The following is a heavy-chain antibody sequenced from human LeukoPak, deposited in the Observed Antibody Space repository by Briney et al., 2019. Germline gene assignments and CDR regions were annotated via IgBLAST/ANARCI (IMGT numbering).Heavy chain of an antibody. CDR3: FSHCPNRGIDY. D-gene: IGHD7-27*01. V-gene: IGHV4-39*01. Sequence: PSETLSLTCTVSVGSISSSSYYWGWIRQPPGKGLEWIGSIYYSGSTYYNPSLKSRVTISVDTSKNQFSLKLSSVTAADTAVYYCFSHCPNRGIDYWGQGTLVTVSS. J-gene: IGHJ4*02. CDR1: VGSISSSSYY. CDR2: IYYSGST.